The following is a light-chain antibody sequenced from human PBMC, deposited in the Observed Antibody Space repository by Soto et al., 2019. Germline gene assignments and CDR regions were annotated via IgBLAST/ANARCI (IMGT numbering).Light chain of an antibody. J-gene: IGKJ1*01. CDR1: QSVSSS. V-gene: IGKV3-15*01. Sequence: EIVLTQSPGTLSLSPRERATLSCRASQSVSSSQLAWYQQKPGQAPRLLIYGASTRATGIPARFSGSGSGTEFTLTISSLQSEDFAVYDCQQYNNWPPWTCGQGTKVDI. CDR2: GAS. CDR3: QQYNNWPPWT.